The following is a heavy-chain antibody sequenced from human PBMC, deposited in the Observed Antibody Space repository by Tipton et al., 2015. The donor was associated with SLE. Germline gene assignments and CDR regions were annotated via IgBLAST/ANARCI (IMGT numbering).Heavy chain of an antibody. V-gene: IGHV4-59*01. CDR2: IYYSGST. CDR3: ARQMGPGYFDY. D-gene: IGHD5-24*01. CDR1: GGSISSYY. Sequence: TLSLTCTVSGGSISSYYWSWIRQSPGKGLECIGYIYYSGSTNYNPSLKSRVTISVDTSKNQFSLKLSSVTAAGTAVYYCARQMGPGYFDYWGQGTLVTVSS. J-gene: IGHJ4*02.